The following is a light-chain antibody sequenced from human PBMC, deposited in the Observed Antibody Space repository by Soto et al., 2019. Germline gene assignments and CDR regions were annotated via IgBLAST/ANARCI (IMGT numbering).Light chain of an antibody. CDR1: QAISNY. CDR2: AAS. Sequence: DIQMTQSPSSMSASVGDRVTITCRASQAISNYLAWYQQKPGRVPKLLIYAASTLQSGVPSRFSGSGSGTDFTLTISSLQPEDVATYYCQNYNSAPFTFGPGTKVDI. V-gene: IGKV1-27*01. CDR3: QNYNSAPFT. J-gene: IGKJ3*01.